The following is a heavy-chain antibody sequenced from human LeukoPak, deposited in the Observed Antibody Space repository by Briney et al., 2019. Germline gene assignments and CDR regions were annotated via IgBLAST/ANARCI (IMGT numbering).Heavy chain of an antibody. CDR2: IIPIFGTA. V-gene: IGHV1-69*13. Sequence: SVKVSCKASGYTFTGYYMHWVRQAPGQGLEWMGGIIPIFGTANYAQKFQGRVTITADESTSTAYMELSSLRSEDTAVYYCARVIAAAGTFYYYYMDVWGKGTTVTVSS. CDR3: ARVIAAAGTFYYYYMDV. CDR1: GYTFTGYY. J-gene: IGHJ6*03. D-gene: IGHD6-13*01.